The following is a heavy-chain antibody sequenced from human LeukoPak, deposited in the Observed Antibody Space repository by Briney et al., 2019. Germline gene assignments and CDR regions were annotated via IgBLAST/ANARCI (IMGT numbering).Heavy chain of an antibody. V-gene: IGHV3-53*01. CDR2: IYSGDTT. D-gene: IGHD6-25*01. Sequence: PGGSLRLSCAASGFTVSNSYMNWVRQAPGKGLEWVSVIYSGDTTYYSDSVKGRFTISRDISKNTLYLQMNSLRADDTAVYYCAKGVAGGSSRYDYWGQGILVTVSS. J-gene: IGHJ4*02. CDR3: AKGVAGGSSRYDY. CDR1: GFTVSNSY.